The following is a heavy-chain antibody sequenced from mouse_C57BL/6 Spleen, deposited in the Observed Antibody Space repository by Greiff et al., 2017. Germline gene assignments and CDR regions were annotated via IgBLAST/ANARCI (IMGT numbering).Heavy chain of an antibody. CDR1: GYAFSSYW. CDR2: IYPGDGDT. CDR3: ERGITTVVADDY. D-gene: IGHD1-1*01. Sequence: QFQLQQSGAELVKPGASVKISCKASGYAFSSYWMNWVKQRPGKGLEWIGQIYPGDGDTNYNGKFKGKATLTADKSSSTAYMQLSSLTSEDSAVYFCERGITTVVADDYWGQGTTLTVSS. J-gene: IGHJ2*01. V-gene: IGHV1-80*01.